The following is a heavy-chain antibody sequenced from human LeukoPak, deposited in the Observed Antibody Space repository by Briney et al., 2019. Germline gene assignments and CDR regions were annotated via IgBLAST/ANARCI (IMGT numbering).Heavy chain of an antibody. Sequence: SETLSLTCTVSGGSISSGSYYWSWIRQPAGKGLEWIGRIYTSGSTNYNPSLKSRVTISVDTSKNQFSLKLSSVTAADTAVYYCASDFWNWGQGTLVTVSS. CDR2: IYTSGST. D-gene: IGHD1-1*01. CDR1: GGSISSGSYY. CDR3: ASDFWN. V-gene: IGHV4-61*02. J-gene: IGHJ4*02.